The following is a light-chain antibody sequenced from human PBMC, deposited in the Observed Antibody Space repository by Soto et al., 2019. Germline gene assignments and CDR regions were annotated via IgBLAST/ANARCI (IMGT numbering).Light chain of an antibody. V-gene: IGKV3-20*01. CDR3: QQYGSSPSLP. CDR2: GAS. Sequence: EIVLTQSPGTLSLSPGERATLSCRASQSVSSSYLAWYQQKPGQAPRLLIYGASSRATGIPDRFSGSGSGTDFTLTISRLEPEDFAVYYCQQYGSSPSLPFGGGTKVDNK. J-gene: IGKJ4*01. CDR1: QSVSSSY.